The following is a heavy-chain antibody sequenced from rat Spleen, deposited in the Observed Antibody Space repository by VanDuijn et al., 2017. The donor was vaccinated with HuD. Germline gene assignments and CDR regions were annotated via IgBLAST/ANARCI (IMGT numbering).Heavy chain of an antibody. CDR2: ISYEGSST. CDR3: ASRRGPWFAY. V-gene: IGHV5S23*01. Sequence: EVQLVESGGGLVQPGRSLKLSCAASGFTFSNYDMAWVRQAPTKGLEWVASISYEGSSTYYGDSVKGRFTISRDNAKNTQYLQMDSLRSEDTATYYCASRRGPWFAYWGQGTLVTVSS. CDR1: GFTFSNYD. D-gene: IGHD1-1*01. J-gene: IGHJ3*01.